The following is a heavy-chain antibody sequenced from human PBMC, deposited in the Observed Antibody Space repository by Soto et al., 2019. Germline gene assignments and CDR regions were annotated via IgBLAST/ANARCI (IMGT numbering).Heavy chain of an antibody. CDR2: IDWDDDK. J-gene: IGHJ4*02. D-gene: IGHD5-18*01. CDR3: ARSPDTAMDFYYFDY. CDR1: GFSLSTSGMC. Sequence: SGPTLVNPTQTLTLTCTFSGFSLSTSGMCVSWIRQPPGKALEWLARIDWDDDKYYSTSLKTRLTISKDTSKNQVVLTMTNMDPVDTATYYCARSPDTAMDFYYFDYWGQGTLVTVS. V-gene: IGHV2-70*11.